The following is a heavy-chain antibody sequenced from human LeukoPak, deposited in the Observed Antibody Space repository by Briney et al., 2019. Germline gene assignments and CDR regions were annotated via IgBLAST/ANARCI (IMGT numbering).Heavy chain of an antibody. D-gene: IGHD1-14*01. CDR1: GGSISSSSYY. CDR2: NSGST. Sequence: SETLSLTCTVSGGSISSSSYYWGWIRQPPGKGLEWIGSNSGSTYYNPSLKSRVTISVDTSKNQFSLNLTSLTAADTAVYYCARDRKYYYHMDVWGKGTTVAVSS. CDR3: ARDRKYYYHMDV. J-gene: IGHJ6*03. V-gene: IGHV4-39*07.